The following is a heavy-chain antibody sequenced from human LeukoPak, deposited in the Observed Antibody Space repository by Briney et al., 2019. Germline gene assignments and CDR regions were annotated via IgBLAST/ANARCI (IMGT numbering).Heavy chain of an antibody. CDR1: GFTFSAYE. CDR2: IGSSGSTV. D-gene: IGHD6-19*01. J-gene: IGHJ4*02. V-gene: IGHV3-48*03. CDR3: ARDFGQWQLNGGYYFDY. Sequence: PGGSLRLSCAASGFTFSAYEMNWVRQAPGKGLEWVSYIGSSGSTVYYADSVKGRFTISRDNAKNSLYLQMNSLRAEDTAVYYCARDFGQWQLNGGYYFDYWGQGTLVTVSS.